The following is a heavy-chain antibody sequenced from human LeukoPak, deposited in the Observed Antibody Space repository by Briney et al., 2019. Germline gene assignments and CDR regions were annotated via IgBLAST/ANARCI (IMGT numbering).Heavy chain of an antibody. CDR3: ASLLTVSYGMDV. D-gene: IGHD4-11*01. Sequence: GGSLRLSCAVSGFIVSSNYMSWVRQAPGKGLEWVANIKQDGSEKYYVDSVKGRFTISRDNAKNSLYLQMNSLRAEDTAVYYCASLLTVSYGMDVWGQGTTVTVSS. CDR1: GFIVSSNY. CDR2: IKQDGSEK. V-gene: IGHV3-7*01. J-gene: IGHJ6*02.